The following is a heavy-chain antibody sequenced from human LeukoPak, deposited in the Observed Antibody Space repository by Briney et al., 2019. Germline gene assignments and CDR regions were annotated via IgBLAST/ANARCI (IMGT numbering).Heavy chain of an antibody. J-gene: IGHJ5*02. CDR1: GYSFTDKY. CDR3: ARAGGRSWFDP. CDR2: INPNSGGT. Sequence: PGASVKVSCKASGYSFTDKYMHWVRQAPGQGLEWMGWINPNSGGTNYAQKFQGRVTMTTDTSMSTAYMELSRLTSDDTAVYYCARAGGRSWFDPWGQGTLVTVSS. V-gene: IGHV1-2*02.